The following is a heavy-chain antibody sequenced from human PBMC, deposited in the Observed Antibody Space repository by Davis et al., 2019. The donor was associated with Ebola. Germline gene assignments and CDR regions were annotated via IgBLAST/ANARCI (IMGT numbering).Heavy chain of an antibody. D-gene: IGHD6-6*01. CDR3: ARLYSSSSRPMAFDI. CDR1: GFTFSSYA. J-gene: IGHJ3*02. Sequence: PGGSLRLSCAASGFTFSSYAMHWVRQAPGKGLERVAVISYDGSNKYYADSVKGRFTISRDNSKNTLYLQMNSLRAEDTAVYYCARLYSSSSRPMAFDIWGQGTMVTVSS. V-gene: IGHV3-30-3*01. CDR2: ISYDGSNK.